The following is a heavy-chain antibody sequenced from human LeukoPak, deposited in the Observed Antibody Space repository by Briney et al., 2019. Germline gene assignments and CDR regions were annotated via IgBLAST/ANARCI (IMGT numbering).Heavy chain of an antibody. Sequence: ASVKVSCKASGYTFTSYYMHWVRQAPGQGLEWMGIINPSGGSTSYAQKFQGRVTMTRDMSTSTVYMELSSLRSEDTAVYYCARGDYDFWSGKPNYYFDYWGQGTLVTVSS. J-gene: IGHJ4*02. CDR2: INPSGGST. D-gene: IGHD3-3*01. V-gene: IGHV1-46*01. CDR1: GYTFTSYY. CDR3: ARGDYDFWSGKPNYYFDY.